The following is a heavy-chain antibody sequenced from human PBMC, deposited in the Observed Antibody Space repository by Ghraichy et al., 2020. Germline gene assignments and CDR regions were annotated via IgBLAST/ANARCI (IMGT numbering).Heavy chain of an antibody. J-gene: IGHJ6*02. CDR2: ISYDGSNK. Sequence: GGSLRLSCAASGFTFSSYGMHWVRQAPGKGLEWVAVISYDGSNKYYADSVKGRFTISRDNSKNTLYLQMNSLRAEDTAVYYCAKDLLRYTHNLPSYYYYGMDVWCQGTTVTVSS. D-gene: IGHD3-9*01. V-gene: IGHV3-30*18. CDR3: AKDLLRYTHNLPSYYYYGMDV. CDR1: GFTFSSYG.